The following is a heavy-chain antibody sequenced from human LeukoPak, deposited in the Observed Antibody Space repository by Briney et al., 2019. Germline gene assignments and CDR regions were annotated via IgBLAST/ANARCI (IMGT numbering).Heavy chain of an antibody. V-gene: IGHV3-23*01. Sequence: GGSLRLSCAASGFSFRSNAMSWVRQDPGKGLEWVSVINNSGGITYYADSVKGRFTISRDNSKNTLYLQMNSLRGEDTAVYYCATPSDSSGWYGVWGQGTLVTVSS. CDR2: INNSGGIT. CDR1: GFSFRSNA. J-gene: IGHJ4*02. D-gene: IGHD6-19*01. CDR3: ATPSDSSGWYGV.